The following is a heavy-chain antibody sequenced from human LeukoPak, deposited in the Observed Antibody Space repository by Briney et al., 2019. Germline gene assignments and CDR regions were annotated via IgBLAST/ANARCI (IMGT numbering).Heavy chain of an antibody. V-gene: IGHV1-18*01. CDR3: ARDPQPSYFDWLLSAYYFDY. CDR1: GYTFTSYG. J-gene: IGHJ4*02. CDR2: ISAYNGNT. D-gene: IGHD3-9*01. Sequence: ASVKVSCKASGYTFTSYGIIWVRQAPGQGLEWMGWISAYNGNTNYAQKLQGRVTMTTDTSTSTAYMELRSLRSDDTAVYYCARDPQPSYFDWLLSAYYFDYWGQGTLVTVSS.